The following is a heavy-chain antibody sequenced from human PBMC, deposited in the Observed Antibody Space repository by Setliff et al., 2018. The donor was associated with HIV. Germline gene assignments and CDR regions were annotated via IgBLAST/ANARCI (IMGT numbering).Heavy chain of an antibody. J-gene: IGHJ4*02. Sequence: RASVKVSCKASGDTFTYYAISWVRQAPGQGLEWMGGIIPIFGARDYAQKFQGSITITADESTSTAYMEFSSLRSDDTAVYFCARERAAALTISYYHLDYWGQGTLVTVSS. D-gene: IGHD6-25*01. CDR2: IIPIFGAR. CDR1: GDTFTYYA. CDR3: ARERAAALTISYYHLDY. V-gene: IGHV1-69*13.